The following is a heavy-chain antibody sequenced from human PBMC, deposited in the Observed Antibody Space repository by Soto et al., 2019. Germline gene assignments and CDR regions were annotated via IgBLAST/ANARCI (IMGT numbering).Heavy chain of an antibody. CDR2: LYDVDGT. J-gene: IGHJ3*02. D-gene: IGHD4-17*01. Sequence: DVQLVESGGGLIQPGGSLRLSCAASGFTVSGKKYLAWVRQAPGKGLEWVSALYDVDGTYYADSVKGRFTTSGDSSKTIVYFQMNSLRPDDTAVYYCATWHLREHAYDIWGQGTAVTVSS. V-gene: IGHV3-53*01. CDR3: ATWHLREHAYDI. CDR1: GFTVSGKKY.